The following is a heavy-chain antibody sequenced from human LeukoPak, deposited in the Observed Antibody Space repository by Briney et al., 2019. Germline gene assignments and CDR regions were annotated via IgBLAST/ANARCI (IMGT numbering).Heavy chain of an antibody. D-gene: IGHD6-19*01. CDR2: MNPNSANT. CDR1: GYTFTSYD. V-gene: IGHV1-8*03. J-gene: IGHJ4*02. Sequence: HWASVKVSCKASGYTFTSYDINWVRQATGQGLEWMGWMNPNSANTGYAQRFQGRVTLTRNTTIGTAYMELSSLRSEDTAVYYCARGTAVSGTSDYFDSWGQGTLVTVSS. CDR3: ARGTAVSGTSDYFDS.